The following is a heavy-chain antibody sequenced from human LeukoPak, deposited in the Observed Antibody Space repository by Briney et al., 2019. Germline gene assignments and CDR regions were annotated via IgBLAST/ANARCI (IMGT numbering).Heavy chain of an antibody. CDR2: MNPNSGNT. CDR3: ARGGYSYNYYYYGMDV. J-gene: IGHJ6*02. Sequence: ASVKVSCKASGYTFTSYDINWVRQATGQGLEWMGWMNPNSGNTGYAQKFQGRVTMTRNTSISTAYMELGSLRSEDTAVYYCARGGYSYNYYYYGMDVWGQGTTVTVSS. V-gene: IGHV1-8*01. CDR1: GYTFTSYD. D-gene: IGHD5-18*01.